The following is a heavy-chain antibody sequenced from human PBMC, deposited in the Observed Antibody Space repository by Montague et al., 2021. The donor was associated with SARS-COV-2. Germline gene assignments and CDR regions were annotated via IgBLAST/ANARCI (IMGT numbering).Heavy chain of an antibody. CDR1: GGSISSSSYY. CDR2: IYYSGGT. Sequence: SETLSLTCTVSGGSISSSSYYWGWIRQPPGKGLEWIGSIYYSGGTYYNPSLKSRVTISVDTSKNQFSLKLSSVTAADTAVYYCAGHMGQVYGGNTNVPTFGYWGQGTLITVSS. D-gene: IGHD4-23*01. J-gene: IGHJ4*02. V-gene: IGHV4-39*01. CDR3: AGHMGQVYGGNTNVPTFGY.